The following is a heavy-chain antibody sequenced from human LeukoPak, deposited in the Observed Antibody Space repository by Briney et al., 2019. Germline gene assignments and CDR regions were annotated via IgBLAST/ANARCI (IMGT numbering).Heavy chain of an antibody. CDR2: TYYRSKWYD. Sequence: SQTLSLTCAISGDSVSSNSAAWNWIRQSPSRGLEWLGRTYYRSKWYDDYAVSVKSRITINPDTSKNQFSLQLNSVTPEDTAVYYCASSWIVGEAFDIWGQGTMVTVPS. D-gene: IGHD3-22*01. V-gene: IGHV6-1*01. CDR3: ASSWIVGEAFDI. CDR1: GDSVSSNSAA. J-gene: IGHJ3*02.